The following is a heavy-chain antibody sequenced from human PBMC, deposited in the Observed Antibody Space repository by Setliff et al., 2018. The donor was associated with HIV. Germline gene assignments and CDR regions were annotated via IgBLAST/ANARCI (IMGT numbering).Heavy chain of an antibody. CDR2: IYQSGST. J-gene: IGHJ4*02. V-gene: IGHV4-39*07. CDR1: GGSISSSTYY. CDR3: AILRGYSYGYFFDY. D-gene: IGHD5-18*01. Sequence: NPSETLSLTCTVSGGSISSSTYYWGWIRQPPGKGLEWIASIYQSGSTYYNPSLKSRVIISIDTSKNQFSLKLSSVTAADTAVYYCAILRGYSYGYFFDYWGQGMLVTVSS.